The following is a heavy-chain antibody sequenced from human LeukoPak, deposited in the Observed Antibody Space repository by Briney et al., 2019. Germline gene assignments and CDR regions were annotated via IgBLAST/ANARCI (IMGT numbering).Heavy chain of an antibody. CDR3: ARDTRDSGYPGPFDY. J-gene: IGHJ4*02. CDR1: GFTFSSYS. CDR2: ISSSSSTI. D-gene: IGHD5-12*01. Sequence: PGGSLRLSCAACGFTFSSYSMNWVRQAPGKGLEWVSYISSSSSTIYYADSVKGRFTISRDNAKNSLYLQMNSLRAEDTAVYYCARDTRDSGYPGPFDYWGQGTLVTVSS. V-gene: IGHV3-48*01.